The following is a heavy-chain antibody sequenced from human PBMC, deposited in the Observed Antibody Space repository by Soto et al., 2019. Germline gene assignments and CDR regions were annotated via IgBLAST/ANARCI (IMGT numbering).Heavy chain of an antibody. Sequence: LSLTCAISGDSVSRNSAAWNWIRQSSSRGLEWLGRTYYRSKWYNDYAVSVKSRITINPDTSKNQFSLQLNSVTPEDTAVYYCARDRELAVAVPYFDYWGQGTLVTVSS. J-gene: IGHJ4*02. D-gene: IGHD6-19*01. CDR3: ARDRELAVAVPYFDY. CDR2: TYYRSKWYN. CDR1: GDSVSRNSAA. V-gene: IGHV6-1*01.